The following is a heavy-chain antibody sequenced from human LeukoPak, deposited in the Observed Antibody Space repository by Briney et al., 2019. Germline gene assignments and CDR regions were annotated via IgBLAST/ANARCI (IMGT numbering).Heavy chain of an antibody. Sequence: RPGGSLRLSCAASGFTFSSYAMSWVRQAPGKGLEWVSAISGSGGSTYYADSVKGRFTISGDNSKNTLYLQMNSLRAEDTAVYYCAILDFVVVPAALHNWGQGTLVTVSS. J-gene: IGHJ4*02. CDR2: ISGSGGST. D-gene: IGHD2-2*01. CDR3: AILDFVVVPAALHN. CDR1: GFTFSSYA. V-gene: IGHV3-23*01.